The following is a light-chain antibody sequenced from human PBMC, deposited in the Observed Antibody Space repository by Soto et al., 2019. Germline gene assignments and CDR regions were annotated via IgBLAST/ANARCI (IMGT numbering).Light chain of an antibody. Sequence: EIVLTQSPVTLSVSPGERATLSCRTSQSISTTLAWYQQKPGQPPRLLIYGASTRATGVPARFSGSGSGTEFTLTISSLQPDDFATYYCQEYNGFPVTFGGGTKVDIK. CDR2: GAS. V-gene: IGKV3-15*01. CDR3: QEYNGFPVT. J-gene: IGKJ4*01. CDR1: QSISTT.